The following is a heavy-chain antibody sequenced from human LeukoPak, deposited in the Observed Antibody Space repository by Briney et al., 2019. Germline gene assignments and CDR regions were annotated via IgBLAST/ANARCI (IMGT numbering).Heavy chain of an antibody. J-gene: IGHJ4*02. V-gene: IGHV4-34*01. CDR1: GGSFSGYY. D-gene: IGHD2-2*01. CDR3: ARGISSN. Sequence: SETLSLTCAVYGGSFSGYYWSWIRQPPGKGLEWIGEINHSGSTNYNPPLKSRVTISVDTSKNQFSLKLSSVTAADTAVYYCARGISSNWGQGTLVTVSS. CDR2: INHSGST.